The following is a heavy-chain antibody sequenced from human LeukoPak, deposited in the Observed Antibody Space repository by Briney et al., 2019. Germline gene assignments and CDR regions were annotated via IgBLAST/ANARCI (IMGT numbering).Heavy chain of an antibody. J-gene: IGHJ4*02. D-gene: IGHD2/OR15-2a*01. CDR2: IYYSGST. CDR1: GRSISSSSYY. Sequence: SETLSLTCTVSGRSISSSSYYWGWLRQPPGKGLEWIGSIYYSGSTYYNPSLKSRVTISVDTSKNQFSLKLSSVTAADTAVYYCASSIIVSGSPLNWGQGTLVTVSS. V-gene: IGHV4-39*01. CDR3: ASSIIVSGSPLN.